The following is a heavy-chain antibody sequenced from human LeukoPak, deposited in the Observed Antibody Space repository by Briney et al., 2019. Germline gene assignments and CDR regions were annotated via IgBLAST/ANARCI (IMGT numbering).Heavy chain of an antibody. D-gene: IGHD3-10*01. J-gene: IGHJ4*02. CDR3: ARSELQWFGGVNSGFDY. CDR2: VYYSGST. CDR1: GGSINSYY. Sequence: SETLSLTCTVSGGSINSYYWSWIRQPPGKGLEWIGYVYYSGSTNYNPSLKSRVTISVDRSENQFSLKLSSVTAADTAVYYCARSELQWFGGVNSGFDYWGQGTLVTVSS. V-gene: IGHV4-59*01.